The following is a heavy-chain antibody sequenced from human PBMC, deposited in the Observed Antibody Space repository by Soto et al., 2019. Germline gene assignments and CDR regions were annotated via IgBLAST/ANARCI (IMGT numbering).Heavy chain of an antibody. CDR3: ARSSSRYQLPQFDY. CDR1: GGSISSGGYY. CDR2: IYYSGST. V-gene: IGHV4-31*03. Sequence: SETLSLTCTVSGGSISSGGYYWSWIRQHPGKGLEWIGYIYYSGSTYHNPSLKSRVTISVDTSKNQFSLKLSSVTAADTAVYYCARSSSRYQLPQFDYWGQGTLVTVSS. J-gene: IGHJ4*02. D-gene: IGHD2-2*01.